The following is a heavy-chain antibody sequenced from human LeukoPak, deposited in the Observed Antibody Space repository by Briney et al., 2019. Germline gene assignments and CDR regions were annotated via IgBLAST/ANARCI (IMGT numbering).Heavy chain of an antibody. CDR1: GFTFSSYA. J-gene: IGHJ6*02. CDR3: AKPILPDAYYYYYGMDV. D-gene: IGHD1-14*01. V-gene: IGHV3-23*01. Sequence: PGGSLRLSCAASGFTFSSYAMSWVRQAPGKGLEWVSAISGSGGSTYYADSVKGRFTISRDNSKNTLYLQMNSLRAEDTAVYYCAKPILPDAYYYYYGMDVWGQGTTVTVSS. CDR2: ISGSGGST.